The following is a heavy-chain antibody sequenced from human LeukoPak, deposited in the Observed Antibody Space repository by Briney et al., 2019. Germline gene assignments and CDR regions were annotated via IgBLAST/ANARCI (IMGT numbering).Heavy chain of an antibody. Sequence: ASVKVSCKASGYTFTSHYMHWVRQAPGQGLELMGWINPNSGDTNYAQKFQGRVTMTRDTSISTAYMELSRLRSDDTAVYFCARASGDGNFDYWGQGTLVTVSS. CDR2: INPNSGDT. CDR3: ARASGDGNFDY. V-gene: IGHV1-2*02. CDR1: GYTFTSHY. D-gene: IGHD1-14*01. J-gene: IGHJ4*02.